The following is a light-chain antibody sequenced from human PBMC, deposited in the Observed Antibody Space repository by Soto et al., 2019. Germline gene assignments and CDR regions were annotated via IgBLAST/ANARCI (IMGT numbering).Light chain of an antibody. CDR1: QSISSW. CDR3: QHYNSYFTWT. Sequence: DIQMTQSPSTLSASVGDRVTITCRASQSISSWLAWYQQKPGKAPKLLIYKASSLESGVPSRFSGSGSGTEFTLTISSLQPDDFATYYCQHYNSYFTWTFGQGTKVEI. CDR2: KAS. J-gene: IGKJ1*01. V-gene: IGKV1-5*03.